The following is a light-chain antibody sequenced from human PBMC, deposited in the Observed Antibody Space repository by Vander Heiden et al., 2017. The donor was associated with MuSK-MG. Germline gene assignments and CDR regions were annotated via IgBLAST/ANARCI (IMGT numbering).Light chain of an antibody. V-gene: IGLV2-14*03. CDR1: SSDIGFYDY. J-gene: IGLJ2*01. CDR3: SSYSSGRGGL. Sequence: QSALTQPASVSGSPGQSITMSCTGTSSDIGFYDYISWYQQHPAKAPKLLIYDVTGRPSGISNRFSGSKSGNTASLTISGLQVEDEADYDCSSYSSGRGGLLGGGTKLTV. CDR2: DVT.